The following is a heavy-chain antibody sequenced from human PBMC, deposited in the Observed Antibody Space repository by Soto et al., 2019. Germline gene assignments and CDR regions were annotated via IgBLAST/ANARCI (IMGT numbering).Heavy chain of an antibody. CDR2: IHHSGSS. Sequence: SETLSLTCAVSGVSISNNNWWSWVRQPPGKGLEWIGEIHHSGSSNYNPSLKSRVTISADKSKNQLSLTLNSVTAADTAVYYCARDLRCSSTSCQPDVYYYYGMDVWGQGTTVTVSS. J-gene: IGHJ6*02. CDR1: GVSISNNNW. D-gene: IGHD2-2*01. V-gene: IGHV4-4*02. CDR3: ARDLRCSSTSCQPDVYYYYGMDV.